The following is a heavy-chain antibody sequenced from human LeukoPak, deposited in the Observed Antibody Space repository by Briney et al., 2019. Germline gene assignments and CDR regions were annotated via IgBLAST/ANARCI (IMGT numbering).Heavy chain of an antibody. J-gene: IGHJ3*02. D-gene: IGHD4-17*01. CDR2: IYYSGST. CDR1: GGSISSGGYY. V-gene: IGHV4-31*03. CDR3: ARLRIDAFDI. Sequence: PSQTLSLTCTVSGGSISSGGYYWSWIRQHPGKGLEWIGYIYYSGSTYYNPSLKSRVTISVDTSKNQFSLNLSSVTAADTAVYYCARLRIDAFDIWGQGTMVTVSS.